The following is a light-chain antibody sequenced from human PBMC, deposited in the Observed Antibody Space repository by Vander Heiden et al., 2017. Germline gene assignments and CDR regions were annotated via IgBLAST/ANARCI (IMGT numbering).Light chain of an antibody. V-gene: IGLV6-57*01. J-gene: IGLJ3*02. CDR2: ENN. Sequence: NFVLTQPHSLSESPGKTVTISCTRSSGSIADNYVHWYQQRPGGSLTTVILENNHRPSGVPGRFSGSIDRSSNSASLTISGLKTEDESDYYCQSYGATNVVFGGGTKLTVL. CDR3: QSYGATNVV. CDR1: SGSIADNY.